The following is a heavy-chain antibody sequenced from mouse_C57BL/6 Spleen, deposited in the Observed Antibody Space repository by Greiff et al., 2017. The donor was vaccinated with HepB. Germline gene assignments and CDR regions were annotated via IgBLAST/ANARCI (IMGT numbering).Heavy chain of an antibody. J-gene: IGHJ2*01. D-gene: IGHD1-1*01. Sequence: EVQLVESGPVLVKPGASVKMSCKASGYTFTDYYMNWVKQSHGKSLEWIGVINPYNGGTSYNQKFKGKATLTVDKSSSTAYMELNSLTSEDSAVYYCARKGPSITTVAYPFDYWGQGTTLTVSS. V-gene: IGHV1-19*01. CDR1: GYTFTDYY. CDR3: ARKGPSITTVAYPFDY. CDR2: INPYNGGT.